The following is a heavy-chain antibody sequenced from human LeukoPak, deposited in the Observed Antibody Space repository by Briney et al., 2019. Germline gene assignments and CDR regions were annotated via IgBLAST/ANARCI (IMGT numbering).Heavy chain of an antibody. V-gene: IGHV3-53*05. CDR1: GFTVSSNS. J-gene: IGHJ2*01. D-gene: IGHD4-17*01. CDR2: IYSGGNT. Sequence: GGSLRLSCTVSGFTVSSNSMSWVRQAPGKGLEWVSFIYSGGNTHYSDSLKGRFTISRDNSKNTLYLQMNSLRSDDTAVYYCARDSRYGDPRHFDLWGRGTLVTVSS. CDR3: ARDSRYGDPRHFDL.